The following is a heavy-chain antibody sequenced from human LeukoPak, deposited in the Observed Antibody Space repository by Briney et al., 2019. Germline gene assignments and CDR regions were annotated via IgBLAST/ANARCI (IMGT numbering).Heavy chain of an antibody. CDR1: GGTIRTHA. D-gene: IGHD6-19*01. CDR3: AGGDSSGHNDY. J-gene: IGHJ4*02. V-gene: IGHV1-69*13. Sequence: SVKVSCKASGGTIRTHAVSWVRQGPGQGLEWMGGIIPMFGTANYAQKFQDRLTITADESTNTAYMELRSLRSDDTAVYYCAGGDSSGHNDYWGQGTLVTVSS. CDR2: IIPMFGTA.